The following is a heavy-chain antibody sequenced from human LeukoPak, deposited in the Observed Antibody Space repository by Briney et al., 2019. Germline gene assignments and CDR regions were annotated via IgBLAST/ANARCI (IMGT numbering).Heavy chain of an antibody. CDR2: IYYSGST. CDR1: GGSTRSYY. J-gene: IGHJ4*02. D-gene: IGHD3-16*02. Sequence: SETLSLTCTVSGGSTRSYYWSWIRQSSKKGLEWIGYIYYSGSTYYTASLKSRVTISVDTSKNQFSLNLNSVTAADTAVYYCARHAPGFDYIWGNYRPKYFDYWGQGALVTVSP. V-gene: IGHV4-59*08. CDR3: ARHAPGFDYIWGNYRPKYFDY.